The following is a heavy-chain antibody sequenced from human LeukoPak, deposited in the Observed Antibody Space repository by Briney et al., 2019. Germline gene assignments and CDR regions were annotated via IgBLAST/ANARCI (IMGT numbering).Heavy chain of an antibody. D-gene: IGHD6-19*01. CDR2: MNPNSGNT. Sequence: ASVKVSCKASGYTFTSYDINWVRQATGQGLEWMGWMNPNSGNTGYAQKFQGRVTMTRNTSISTAYMELSSLSSVTAADTAVYYCASLFYSSGWYPRDYWGQGTLVTVSS. J-gene: IGHJ4*02. V-gene: IGHV1-8*01. CDR3: ASLFYSSGWYPRDY. CDR1: GYTFTSYD.